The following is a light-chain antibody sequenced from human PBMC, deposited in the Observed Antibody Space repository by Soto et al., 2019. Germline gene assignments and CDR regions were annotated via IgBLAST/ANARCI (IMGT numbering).Light chain of an antibody. J-gene: IGKJ5*01. CDR2: ASS. V-gene: IGKV3-20*01. CDR3: QLYGISPH. Sequence: EIVMTQSPDTLSLSPGERPTLYGKTSQSRGSNFLAWYQHKPGQAPRLLIYASSNRATGIPDRFSGSASGTDFTLTINRLEPEDLAVYYCQLYGISPHFGQGTRLEIK. CDR1: QSRGSNF.